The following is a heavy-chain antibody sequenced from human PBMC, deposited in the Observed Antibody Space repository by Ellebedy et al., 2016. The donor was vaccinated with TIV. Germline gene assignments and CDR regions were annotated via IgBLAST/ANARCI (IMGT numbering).Heavy chain of an antibody. Sequence: AASVKVSCKTSGYTFTSYGISWVRQSPGQGLEWMGWISAYSGNTNYAQMLQGRVTMTTETFTSTAYMELRSLRSDDTAVYYCARYCNSTTCSNWFDPWGQGTLVTVSS. CDR3: ARYCNSTTCSNWFDP. J-gene: IGHJ5*02. CDR2: ISAYSGNT. D-gene: IGHD2-2*01. CDR1: GYTFTSYG. V-gene: IGHV1-18*04.